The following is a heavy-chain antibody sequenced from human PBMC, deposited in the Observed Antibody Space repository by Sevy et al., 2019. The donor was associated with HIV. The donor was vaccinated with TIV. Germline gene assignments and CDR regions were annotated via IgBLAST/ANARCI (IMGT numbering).Heavy chain of an antibody. CDR1: GYTFTSYG. Sequence: ASVKVSCKASGYTFTSYGTSWVRQAPGQGLEWMGWISAYNGNTNYAQKLQGRVTMTTDTSTSTAYMELRSLRSDDTAVYYCARVVTMIVGPDAFDIWGQGTMVTVSS. CDR3: ARVVTMIVGPDAFDI. D-gene: IGHD3-22*01. V-gene: IGHV1-18*04. CDR2: ISAYNGNT. J-gene: IGHJ3*02.